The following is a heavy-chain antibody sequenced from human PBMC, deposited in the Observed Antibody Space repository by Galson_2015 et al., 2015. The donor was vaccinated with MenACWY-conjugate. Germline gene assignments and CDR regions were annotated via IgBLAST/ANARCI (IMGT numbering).Heavy chain of an antibody. CDR2: ISYSGGST. J-gene: IGHJ4*02. CDR3: AKRVVISSSSGFDY. Sequence: SLRLSCAASGFTFSSYAMTWVRQAPGKGLQWVSAISYSGGSTFYADSVKGRFTISRDNSKNRLYLQMNSLRVEDTAVYYCAKRVVISSSSGFDYGGQGTLVTVSS. CDR1: GFTFSSYA. V-gene: IGHV3-23*01. D-gene: IGHD6-6*01.